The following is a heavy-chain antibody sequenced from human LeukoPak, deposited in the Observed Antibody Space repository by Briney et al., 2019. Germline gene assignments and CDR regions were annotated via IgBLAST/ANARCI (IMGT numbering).Heavy chain of an antibody. D-gene: IGHD5-24*01. CDR3: ARAGRDGCKPGGVNWYYFDY. CDR2: INPNNGGT. CDR1: GYTFTGYY. V-gene: IGHV1-2*02. Sequence: ASVKVSCKASGYTFTGYYMHWVRQAPGQGLEWMGWINPNNGGTYFAQKFQGRVTMTRDTSISTAYMELSSLRSDDTAVYYCARAGRDGCKPGGVNWYYFDYWGQGTLVTVSS. J-gene: IGHJ4*02.